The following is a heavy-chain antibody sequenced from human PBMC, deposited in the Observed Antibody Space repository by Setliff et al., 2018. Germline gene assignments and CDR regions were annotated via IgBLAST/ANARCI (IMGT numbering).Heavy chain of an antibody. D-gene: IGHD3-3*01. V-gene: IGHV3-48*04. J-gene: IGHJ4*02. CDR1: GFTFSSYS. CDR3: ARLYRPESRYYFFDY. CDR2: ISSSSSTI. Sequence: PGGSLRLSCAASGFTFSSYSMNWVRQAPGKGLEWVSYISSSSSTIYYADSVKGRFTISRDNAKNSLYLQMNSLRAEDTAVYYCARLYRPESRYYFFDYWGQGTLVTVSS.